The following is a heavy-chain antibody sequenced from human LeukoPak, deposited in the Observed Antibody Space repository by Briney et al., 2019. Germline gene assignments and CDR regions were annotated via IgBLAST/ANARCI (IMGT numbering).Heavy chain of an antibody. D-gene: IGHD6-13*01. CDR1: GGSISSDKW. Sequence: SETLSLTCAVSGGSISSDKWWTWVRQPPGRGLEWIGEVHHRKNTNYSPSLKSRVTISVDKSKNQFSLKLSSVTAADTAVYYCARVAYDGPAAAGSLDYWGQGTLVIVSS. CDR3: ARVAYDGPAAAGSLDY. J-gene: IGHJ4*02. V-gene: IGHV4-4*02. CDR2: VHHRKNT.